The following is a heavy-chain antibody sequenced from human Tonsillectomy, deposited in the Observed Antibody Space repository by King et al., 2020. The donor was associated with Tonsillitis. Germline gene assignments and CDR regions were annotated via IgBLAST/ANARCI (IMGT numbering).Heavy chain of an antibody. CDR2: ISGSGGST. CDR1: GFTFSSYA. D-gene: IGHD4-23*01. V-gene: IGHV3-23*04. Sequence: VQLVESGGGLVQPGGSLRLSCAASGFTFSSYAMSWVRQAPGKGLEWVSGISGSGGSTYYANSVKGRFTISRDNSKNTLYLQMNSLRAEDTAVYYCAKLPKVVTATFDYWGQGTLVTVSS. J-gene: IGHJ4*02. CDR3: AKLPKVVTATFDY.